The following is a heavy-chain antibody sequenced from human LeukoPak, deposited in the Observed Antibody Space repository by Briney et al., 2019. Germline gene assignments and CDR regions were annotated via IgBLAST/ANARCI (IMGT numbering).Heavy chain of an antibody. CDR3: ARGRILGYCSGGSCYPV. J-gene: IGHJ4*02. Sequence: SETLSLTCTVSGGSISSYYWSWIRQPPGKGLEWIGYIYYSGSTNYNPSLKSRVTISVDTSKNQFSLKLSSVTAADTAVYYCARGRILGYCSGGSCYPVWGQGTLVTVSS. CDR2: IYYSGST. V-gene: IGHV4-59*12. D-gene: IGHD2-15*01. CDR1: GGSISSYY.